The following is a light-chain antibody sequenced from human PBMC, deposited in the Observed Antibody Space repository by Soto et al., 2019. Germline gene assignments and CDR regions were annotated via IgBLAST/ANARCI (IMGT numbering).Light chain of an antibody. CDR3: QQYNDWPQIT. V-gene: IGKV3-15*01. J-gene: IGKJ5*01. CDR1: QSVSSN. CDR2: GAS. Sequence: EIVMTQSPATLSVSPGERATLSCRASQSVSSNLAWYQQKPGQAPRLLIYGASTRATGIPARFSGSGSGTEFTLTISSLQSEEFAVYYCQQYNDWPQITFGHGTRLEIK.